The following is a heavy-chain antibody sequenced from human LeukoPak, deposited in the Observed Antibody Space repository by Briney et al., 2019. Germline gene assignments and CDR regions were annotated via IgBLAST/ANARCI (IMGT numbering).Heavy chain of an antibody. CDR3: ASVTTRNYYYYYGMDV. CDR1: GFTVSSNY. V-gene: IGHV3-66*01. Sequence: GGSLRLSCAASGFTVSSNYRSWVRQAPGKGLEWVSVIYSGGSTYYADSVKGRFTISRDNSKNTLYLQMNSLRAEDTAVYYCASVTTRNYYYYYGMDVWGQGTTVTVSS. CDR2: IYSGGST. D-gene: IGHD4-11*01. J-gene: IGHJ6*02.